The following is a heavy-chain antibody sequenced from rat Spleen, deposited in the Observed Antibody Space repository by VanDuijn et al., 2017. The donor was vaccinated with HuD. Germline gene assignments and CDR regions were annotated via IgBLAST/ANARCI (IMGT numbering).Heavy chain of an antibody. CDR3: ARDKGGQLRGFAY. Sequence: QVRLKESGPGLVQSSQTLSLTCTVAGFSLTTYNVPWVRQPPGKGLEWMGVIWNTGGILYNSTLKSRLSISSDTSKSQVFLKMDSLQTEDTATYYCARDKGGQLRGFAYWGQGTLVTVSS. D-gene: IGHD1-10*01. V-gene: IGHV2-41*01. J-gene: IGHJ3*01. CDR1: GFSLTTYN. CDR2: IWNTGGI.